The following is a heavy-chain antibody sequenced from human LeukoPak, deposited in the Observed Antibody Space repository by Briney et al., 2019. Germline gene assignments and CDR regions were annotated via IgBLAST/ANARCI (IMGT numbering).Heavy chain of an antibody. CDR3: AQNGGGSGTYYPY. V-gene: IGHV3-23*01. Sequence: GGSLRLSCAASGFTFSSYAMSWVRQAPGKGLEWVSTISDSATRTYYADPVKGRFAISRDNSRNTLSLQMNSLRDEDSAMYYCAQNGGGSGTYYPYWGLGTLVTVSS. CDR2: ISDSATRT. CDR1: GFTFSSYA. D-gene: IGHD3-10*01. J-gene: IGHJ4*02.